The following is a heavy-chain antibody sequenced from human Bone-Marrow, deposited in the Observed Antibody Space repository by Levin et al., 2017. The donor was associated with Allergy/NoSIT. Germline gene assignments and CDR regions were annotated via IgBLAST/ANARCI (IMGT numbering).Heavy chain of an antibody. CDR2: ISSSGST. CDR3: ARGLGESSRYTHGY. CDR1: GGSIFNYY. V-gene: IGHV4-59*01. D-gene: IGHD3-16*02. Sequence: PSETLSLTCTVSGGSIFNYYWTWIRQPPGEGLEWIGSISSSGSTNYNPSLRGRVIFSLDTSKNQLSLKMSSVTAADTAVSYCARGLGESSRYTHGYWGQGTLVTVSS. J-gene: IGHJ4*02.